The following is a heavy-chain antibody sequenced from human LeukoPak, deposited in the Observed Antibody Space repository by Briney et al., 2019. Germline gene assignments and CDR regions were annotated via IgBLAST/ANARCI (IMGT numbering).Heavy chain of an antibody. V-gene: IGHV3-23*01. CDR3: AKVIPSSGWPFDY. Sequence: GGSLRLSCAASAFTFMNYPMTWVRQAPGKGLEWVSVISGRGDTTYYADSVKGRFTISRDNAKSTLYLQMNSLRAEDTALYYCAKVIPSSGWPFDYWGQGTLVTVSS. J-gene: IGHJ4*02. D-gene: IGHD6-19*01. CDR1: AFTFMNYP. CDR2: ISGRGDTT.